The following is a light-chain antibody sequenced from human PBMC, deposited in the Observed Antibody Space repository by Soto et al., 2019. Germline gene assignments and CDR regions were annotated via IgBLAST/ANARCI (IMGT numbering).Light chain of an antibody. J-gene: IGKJ1*01. CDR1: QSVLYSSNNKNY. Sequence: DIVMTQSPDSLAVSLGERATINCKSSQSVLYSSNNKNYLAWYQQKPGQPPKLLIYWASTRESGVPDRFSGSGSGTDFTLTISSLQAEDVAVYYCQQCYSTQWTFGQGTKVELK. CDR3: QQCYSTQWT. V-gene: IGKV4-1*01. CDR2: WAS.